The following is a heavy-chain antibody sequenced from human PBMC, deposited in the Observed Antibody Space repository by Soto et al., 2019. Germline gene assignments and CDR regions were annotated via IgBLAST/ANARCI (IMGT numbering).Heavy chain of an antibody. D-gene: IGHD2-2*01. Sequence: PSETLSLTCTVSGGSMSRYYWSWIRQPPGKGLECIGYIYYTGSTNYNPSLKSRVTISVDTSKNQISLNLTSVSAADTAVYYCARHATRSYAHWGQGTLVTVSS. V-gene: IGHV4-59*08. CDR1: GGSMSRYY. CDR3: ARHATRSYAH. CDR2: IYYTGST. J-gene: IGHJ4*02.